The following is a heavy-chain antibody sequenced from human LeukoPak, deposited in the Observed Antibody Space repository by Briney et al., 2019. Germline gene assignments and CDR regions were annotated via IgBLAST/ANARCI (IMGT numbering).Heavy chain of an antibody. J-gene: IGHJ3*02. V-gene: IGHV5-51*01. CDR2: IYPGDSDT. Sequence: GESLKISCKGSGYSFTSYWIGWVRQMPGKGLEWMGIIYPGDSDTRYSPSFQGQVTISADKSISTAYLQWSSLRASDTAMYYCARGPRSYYYDSSGYDAFDIWGQGTMVTVSS. CDR3: ARGPRSYYYDSSGYDAFDI. D-gene: IGHD3-22*01. CDR1: GYSFTSYW.